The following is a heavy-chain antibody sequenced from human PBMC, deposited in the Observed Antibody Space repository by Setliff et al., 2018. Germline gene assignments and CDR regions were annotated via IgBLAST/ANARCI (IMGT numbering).Heavy chain of an antibody. CDR1: GFTFSNYA. CDR3: ARALGATITHFDY. D-gene: IGHD1-26*01. J-gene: IGHJ4*02. V-gene: IGHV3-23*01. CDR2: ISGSASST. Sequence: GGSLRLSCAASGFTFSNYAMGWVRQAPGEGLEWVSSISGSASSTYYADSVKGRFTISRDNAKNSLYLQMNSLRAEDTAVYYCARALGATITHFDYWGQGTLVTVSS.